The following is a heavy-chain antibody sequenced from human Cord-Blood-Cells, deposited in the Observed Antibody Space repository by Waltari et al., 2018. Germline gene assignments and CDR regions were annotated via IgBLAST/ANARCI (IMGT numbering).Heavy chain of an antibody. Sequence: QVQLQQWGAGLLKPPETLSLTRAVSGGSLSGYSWRWIRQPPGKGLEWIGEIKHSGSTNYNPSLKSRVTISVDTSKNQFSLKLSSVTAADTAVYYCATGTVTDAFDIWGQGTMVTVSS. V-gene: IGHV4-34*01. J-gene: IGHJ3*02. D-gene: IGHD4-4*01. CDR3: ATGTVTDAFDI. CDR2: IKHSGST. CDR1: GGSLSGYS.